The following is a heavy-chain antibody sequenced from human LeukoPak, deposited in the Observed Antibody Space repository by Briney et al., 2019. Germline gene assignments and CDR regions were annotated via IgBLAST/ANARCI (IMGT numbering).Heavy chain of an antibody. CDR3: ARLITIFGVVPLRDAFDI. V-gene: IGHV4-34*01. D-gene: IGHD3-3*01. J-gene: IGHJ3*02. Sequence: PSETLSLTCAVYGGSFSGYYWSWIRQPPGKGLEWIGEINHSGSTNYNPSLKSRGTISVDTSKNQFSLKLSSVTAADTAVYYCARLITIFGVVPLRDAFDIWGQGTMVTVSS. CDR1: GGSFSGYY. CDR2: INHSGST.